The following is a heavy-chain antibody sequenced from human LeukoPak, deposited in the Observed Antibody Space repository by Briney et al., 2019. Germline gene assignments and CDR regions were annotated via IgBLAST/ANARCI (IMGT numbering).Heavy chain of an antibody. CDR2: ISTTGTTI. J-gene: IGHJ4*02. Sequence: GGSLRLSCAASGFTFSAYHINWVRQAPGKGLEWISYISTTGTTIHYADSVKGRFAISRDNAKSSLYLQMNSLRAEDTAVYYCAKWGPYDILTGRINWGQGTLVTVSS. CDR3: AKWGPYDILTGRIN. D-gene: IGHD3-9*01. CDR1: GFTFSAYH. V-gene: IGHV3-48*01.